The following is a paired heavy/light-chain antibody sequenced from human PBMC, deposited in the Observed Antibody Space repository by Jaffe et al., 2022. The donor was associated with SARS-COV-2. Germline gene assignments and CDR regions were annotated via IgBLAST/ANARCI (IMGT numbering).Heavy chain of an antibody. J-gene: IGHJ6*03. D-gene: IGHD3-10*01. CDR1: GYTFTNYA. V-gene: IGHV7-4-1*02. CDR3: ARVGLRGLSGLGNYYMAV. Sequence: QMQLVQSGSELRKPGASVKISCKASGYTFTNYAINWVRQAPGQGLGWMGWINTNTGDPTYAQGFTGRYVFSLDTSVSTAYLQISSLKPEDTAVYYCARVGLRGLSGLGNYYMAVWGKGTTVTVSS. CDR2: INTNTGDP.
Light chain of an antibody. CDR2: QDN. V-gene: IGLV3-1*01. Sequence: SFELTQPPSVSVSPGQTAIITCSGNKLGNKHVCWYQQKPGQSPVLVVYQDNMRPSGIPERFSGSNSGNTATLSISGTQTMDEADYYCQVWDSSTASVVFGGGTKLTVL. CDR3: QVWDSSTASVV. J-gene: IGLJ2*01. CDR1: KLGNKH.